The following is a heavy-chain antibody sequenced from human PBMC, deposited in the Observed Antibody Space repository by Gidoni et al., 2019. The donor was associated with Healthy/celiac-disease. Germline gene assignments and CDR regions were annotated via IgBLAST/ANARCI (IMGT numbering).Heavy chain of an antibody. D-gene: IGHD1-7*01. CDR2: IYHSGST. Sequence: QLQLQESGSGLVTPSQTLSLTCAVSGGSISSGGYSWSWIRQPPGKGLAWIGYIYHSGSTHYNPSHKSRVTISVDRSKNQFSLKLSSVTAADTAVYYCARSLKAGTATATFDYWGQGTLVTVSS. CDR1: GGSISSGGYS. V-gene: IGHV4-30-2*01. J-gene: IGHJ4*02. CDR3: ARSLKAGTATATFDY.